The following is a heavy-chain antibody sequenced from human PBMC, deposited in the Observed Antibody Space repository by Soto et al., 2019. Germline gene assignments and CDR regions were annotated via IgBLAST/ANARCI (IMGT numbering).Heavy chain of an antibody. CDR1: GGSISSSNW. V-gene: IGHV4-4*02. D-gene: IGHD5-12*01. CDR2: IYHSGST. Sequence: PSETLSLTCAVSGGSISSSNWWSWVRQPPGKGLEWIGEIYHSGSTNYNPSLKSRVTISVDKSKNQFSLKLSSVTAADTAVYYCAGVIVATLGGIYYYHGMDVWGQGTTVTVSS. J-gene: IGHJ6*02. CDR3: AGVIVATLGGIYYYHGMDV.